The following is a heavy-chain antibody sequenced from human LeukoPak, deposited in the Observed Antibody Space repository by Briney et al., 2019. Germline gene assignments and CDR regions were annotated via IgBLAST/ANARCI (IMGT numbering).Heavy chain of an antibody. V-gene: IGHV3-48*04. CDR2: ISSTSSTI. J-gene: IGHJ4*02. D-gene: IGHD3-22*01. CDR1: GFTFSSYS. CDR3: ARTRRYDSEGY. Sequence: PGGSLRLSCAASGFTFSSYSMNWVRQAPGKGLEWISYISSTSSTIYYADSVKGRFTISRDNAKNSLYLQMNSLTAEDTAVYYCARTRRYDSEGYWGQGTLVTVSS.